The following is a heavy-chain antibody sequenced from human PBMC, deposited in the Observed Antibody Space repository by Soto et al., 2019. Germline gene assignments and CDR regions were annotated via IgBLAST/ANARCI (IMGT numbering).Heavy chain of an antibody. D-gene: IGHD3-3*01. CDR1: GFTFSSYA. CDR3: AKGKALEWLSKYYYYGMDV. V-gene: IGHV3-23*01. CDR2: ISGSGGST. J-gene: IGHJ6*02. Sequence: GGSLRLSCAASGFTFSSYAMSWVRQAPGKGLEWVSAISGSGGSTYYADSVKGRFTISRDNSKNTLYLQMNSLRAEDTAVYYCAKGKALEWLSKYYYYGMDVWGQGTTVTVSS.